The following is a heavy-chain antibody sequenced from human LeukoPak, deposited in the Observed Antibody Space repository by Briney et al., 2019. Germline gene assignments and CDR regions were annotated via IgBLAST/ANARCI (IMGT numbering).Heavy chain of an antibody. CDR2: ISTSSSYI. CDR1: GFIFSSYN. Sequence: GGSLRLSCAASGFIFSSYNMNWVRQAPGKGLEWVSSISTSSSYIYHADSVKGRFTISRDNAKNSLYLQMNSLRGEDTAVYYCARVLGYYYDSRGHDYWGQGTLVTVSS. CDR3: ARVLGYYYDSRGHDY. J-gene: IGHJ4*02. V-gene: IGHV3-21*01. D-gene: IGHD3-22*01.